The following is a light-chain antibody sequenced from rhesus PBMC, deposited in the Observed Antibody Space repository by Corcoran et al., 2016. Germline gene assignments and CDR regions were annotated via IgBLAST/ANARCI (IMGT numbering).Light chain of an antibody. CDR1: SSDIGGYNR. CDR2: EVS. Sequence: QAAPTQSPSVSGSPGQSVTISCTGTSSDIGGYNRVSWYQQHTGKAPKLLISEVSKRPSGGSDRVSGAKSGNTASLTIAGLQAEDEADYYCSSYASSSTYIFGAGTRLTVL. J-gene: IGLJ1*01. V-gene: IGLV2-13*03. CDR3: SSYASSSTYI.